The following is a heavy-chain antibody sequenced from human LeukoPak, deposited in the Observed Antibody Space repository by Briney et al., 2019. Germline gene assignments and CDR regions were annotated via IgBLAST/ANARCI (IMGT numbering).Heavy chain of an antibody. CDR2: ISESGTGT. CDR3: AKGSLLWFGELQN. V-gene: IGHV3-23*01. Sequence: GGSLRLSCAASGVTFSRYAMSWVRQAPGKGLEWVSAISESGTGTYYADSVKGRFTISRDNSKNTLSLQMNSLRAEDTAVYYCAKGSLLWFGELQNWGQGTLVTVSS. J-gene: IGHJ4*02. CDR1: GVTFSRYA. D-gene: IGHD3-10*01.